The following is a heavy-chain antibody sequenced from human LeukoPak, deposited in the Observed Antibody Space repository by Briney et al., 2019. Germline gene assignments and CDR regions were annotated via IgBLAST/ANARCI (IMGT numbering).Heavy chain of an antibody. CDR3: ARVDYDLYYFDY. CDR1: GYTFTSYG. CDR2: ISAYNGNT. V-gene: IGHV1-18*01. J-gene: IGHJ4*02. D-gene: IGHD3-22*01. Sequence: ASVKVSCKASGYTFTSYGISWVRQAPGQGLVWMGWISAYNGNTNYAQKLQGRVTMTTDTSTSTAYMELRSLRSDDTAVYYCARVDYDLYYFDYWGQGTLVTVSS.